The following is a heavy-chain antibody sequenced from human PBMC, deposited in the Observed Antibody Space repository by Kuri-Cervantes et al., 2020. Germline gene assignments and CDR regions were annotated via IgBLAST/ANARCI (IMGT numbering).Heavy chain of an antibody. Sequence: LVKVSCKASGFTFTSSAVQWVRQARGQRLEWIGWIVAGSGNTNYAQKFQGRVTITRDTSASTAYMELSSLRSEDTAVYYCARDYCSSTSCYIFGYWGQGTLVTVSS. CDR1: GFTFTSSA. D-gene: IGHD2-2*02. V-gene: IGHV1-58*01. CDR3: ARDYCSSTSCYIFGY. J-gene: IGHJ4*02. CDR2: IVAGSGNT.